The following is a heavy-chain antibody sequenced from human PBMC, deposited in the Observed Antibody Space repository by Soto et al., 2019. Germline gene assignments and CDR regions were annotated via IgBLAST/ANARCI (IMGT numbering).Heavy chain of an antibody. Sequence: PGGSLRLSCAISGFSVSSNYLSWVRQAPGKGLEWVSVHYSGGSTYYADSVQGRFTISRDKSNNTLYLQMRRVRAEDTAVYFCARHSPTPGNVGATSPLDPWGQGTQVTVSS. CDR3: ARHSPTPGNVGATSPLDP. CDR2: HYSGGST. J-gene: IGHJ5*02. D-gene: IGHD1-26*01. V-gene: IGHV3-53*01. CDR1: GFSVSSNY.